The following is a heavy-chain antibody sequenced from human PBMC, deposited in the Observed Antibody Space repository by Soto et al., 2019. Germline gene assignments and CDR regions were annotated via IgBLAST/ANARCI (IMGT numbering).Heavy chain of an antibody. J-gene: IGHJ4*02. CDR2: IKEDGSEK. CDR1: GFTFSNYW. V-gene: IGHV3-7*03. Sequence: EVQLVESGGGLVQHGGSLRLSCAASGFTFSNYWMSWVRQVPGKGLAWVSNIKEDGSEKYYVDSVKGRFTISRDNAKNSVHLQMNSLRDEDTAVYYCVRFSILVSGRGRGAFFDSWGQGTPVTVSS. CDR3: VRFSILVSGRGRGAFFDS. D-gene: IGHD6-19*01.